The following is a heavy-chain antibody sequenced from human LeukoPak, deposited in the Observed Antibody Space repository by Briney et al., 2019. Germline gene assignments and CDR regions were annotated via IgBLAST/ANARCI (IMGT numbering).Heavy chain of an antibody. V-gene: IGHV1-18*01. CDR3: ARDGYCSSTSCYTDYFDY. CDR1: GYTFTSYG. CDR2: ISAYNGNT. Sequence: ASVTVSCKASGYTFTSYGISWVRQAPGQGLEWMGWISAYNGNTNYAQKLQGRVTMATDTSTSTAYMELRSLRSDDTAVYFCARDGYCSSTSCYTDYFDYWGQGTLVTVSS. D-gene: IGHD2-2*02. J-gene: IGHJ4*02.